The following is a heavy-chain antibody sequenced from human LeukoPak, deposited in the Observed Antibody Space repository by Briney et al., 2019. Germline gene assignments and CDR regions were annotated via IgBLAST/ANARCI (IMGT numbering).Heavy chain of an antibody. CDR3: ARERTATLDY. V-gene: IGHV4-59*08. D-gene: IGHD5-18*01. Sequence: PSETLSLTCTVSGGSISSYYWSWIRQPPGKGLEWIGYIYYSGSTNYNPSLKSRVTISVDTSKNQFSLKLSSVTATDTAVYYCARERTATLDYWGQGTLVTVSS. J-gene: IGHJ4*02. CDR1: GGSISSYY. CDR2: IYYSGST.